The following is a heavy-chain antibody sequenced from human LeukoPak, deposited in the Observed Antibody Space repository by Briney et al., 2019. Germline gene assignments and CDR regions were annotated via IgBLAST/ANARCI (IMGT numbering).Heavy chain of an antibody. CDR2: ISYDGSNK. J-gene: IGHJ4*02. CDR3: ARVAEIQLWLRSAFDY. CDR1: GFTLSSYG. D-gene: IGHD5-18*01. V-gene: IGHV3-30*03. Sequence: GGSLRLSCAASGFTLSSYGMHWVRRAPGKGLEWVAIISYDGSNKYYADSVKGRFTISRDNAKNSLYLQMNSLRDEDTAVYYCARVAEIQLWLRSAFDYWGQGTLVTVSS.